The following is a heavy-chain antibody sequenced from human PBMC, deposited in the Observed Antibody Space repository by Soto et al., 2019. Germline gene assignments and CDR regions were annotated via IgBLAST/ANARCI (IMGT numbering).Heavy chain of an antibody. V-gene: IGHV4-30-2*06. Sequence: QLQLQESGSGLVKTSETLSLTCTVSGASISYGGFSWSWIRQSPGKGLEWIGYISHLESTYCPPSFNSRLTRSIDRTTNQFPLKLSSVTAADMAVYYCARGGGYDSFAYWAQVLLVTVSS. CDR3: ARGGGYDSFAY. CDR2: ISHLEST. D-gene: IGHD5-12*01. J-gene: IGHJ4*02. CDR1: GASISYGGFS.